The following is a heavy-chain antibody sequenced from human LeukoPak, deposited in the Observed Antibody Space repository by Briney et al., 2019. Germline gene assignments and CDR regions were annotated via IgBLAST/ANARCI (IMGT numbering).Heavy chain of an antibody. V-gene: IGHV5-51*01. CDR3: ARRREGSTSSSGLYYYYSYMDV. J-gene: IGHJ6*03. CDR1: GYSFNTYW. CDR2: IYPGDSDT. Sequence: GESLKISCKGSGYSFNTYWIGWVRQMPGKGLEWMGIIYPGDSDTKYSLSFQGQVTISADKSISTAYLQWSSLKASDTAMYFCARRREGSTSSSGLYYYYSYMDVWGKGTTVTVSS. D-gene: IGHD2-2*01.